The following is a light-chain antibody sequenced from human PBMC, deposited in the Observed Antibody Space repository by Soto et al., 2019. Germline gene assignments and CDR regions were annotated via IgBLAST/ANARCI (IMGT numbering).Light chain of an antibody. CDR2: DVS. J-gene: IGLJ2*01. Sequence: QSALTQPASVSGSPGQSITISCTGTSSDVGGYNYVSWYQQHPGKAPKLMIYDVSYRPSGVSNRFSGSKSGNTASLTISGLQAEDEADYYCSSNTSSSTVVFGGGTKVTVL. CDR3: SSNTSSSTVV. V-gene: IGLV2-14*01. CDR1: SSDVGGYNY.